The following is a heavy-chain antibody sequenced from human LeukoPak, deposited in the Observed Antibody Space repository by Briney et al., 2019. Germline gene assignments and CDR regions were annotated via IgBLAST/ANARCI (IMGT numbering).Heavy chain of an antibody. CDR3: ARDKGVVPAAPYYYYMDV. D-gene: IGHD2-2*01. CDR2: INPSGGST. V-gene: IGHV1-46*01. Sequence: GASVKVSCKASGYTFTSYYMHWVRQAPGQGLEWMGIINPSGGSTSYAQKFQGRVTMTRDTSTSTVYMELSSLRSEDTAVYYCARDKGVVPAAPYYYYMDVWGKGTTVTVSS. CDR1: GYTFTSYY. J-gene: IGHJ6*03.